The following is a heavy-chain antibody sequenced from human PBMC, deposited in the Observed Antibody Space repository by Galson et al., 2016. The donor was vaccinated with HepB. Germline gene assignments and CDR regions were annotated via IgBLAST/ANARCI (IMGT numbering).Heavy chain of an antibody. J-gene: IGHJ5*02. Sequence: SVKVSCKASGGTFTEYGVSWVRQAPGLGLEWMGGIIPIFDTPKYAQKLQGRVTITADESTSTAYMELSSLRSEDTAVYYCVRLARDVGVANDWFDPWGQGTLVTVSS. CDR2: IIPIFDTP. CDR1: GGTFTEYG. D-gene: IGHD3-3*01. CDR3: VRLARDVGVANDWFDP. V-gene: IGHV1-69*13.